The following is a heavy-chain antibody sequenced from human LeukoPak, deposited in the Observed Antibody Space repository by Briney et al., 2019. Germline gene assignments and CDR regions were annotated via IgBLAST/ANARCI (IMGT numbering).Heavy chain of an antibody. CDR3: GREGSSRTIDY. J-gene: IGHJ4*02. Sequence: GGSLRLSCAASGFTFSTYAMHWVRQAPGKGLEWVAVISYDGGNKYYADSVKGRFTISRDNSKNTVYLQMNSLRTDDTAVYYCGREGSSRTIDYWGQGTLVRVSS. D-gene: IGHD1/OR15-1a*01. V-gene: IGHV3-30-3*01. CDR1: GFTFSTYA. CDR2: ISYDGGNK.